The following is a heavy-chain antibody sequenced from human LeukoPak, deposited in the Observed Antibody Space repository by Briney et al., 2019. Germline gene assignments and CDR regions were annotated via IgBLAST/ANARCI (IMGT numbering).Heavy chain of an antibody. V-gene: IGHV1-2*02. D-gene: IGHD2-15*01. CDR1: GYTFTGYY. CDR3: HQLLLYDDPYYYYMAV. CDR2: INPNSGGT. Sequence: ASVKVSCKASGYTFTGYYMHWVRQAPGKGHEWVGWINPNSGGTNYAQKFQARVTMTRATSISTAYMELSRLRSYDTAVYYCHQLLLYDDPYYYYMAVWGKGTTVTVFS. J-gene: IGHJ6*03.